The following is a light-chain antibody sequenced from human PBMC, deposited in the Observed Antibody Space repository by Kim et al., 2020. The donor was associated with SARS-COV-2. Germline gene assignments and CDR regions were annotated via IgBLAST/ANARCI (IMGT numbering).Light chain of an antibody. J-gene: IGKJ2*01. CDR1: QYVSSSY. CDR3: LQYGSSPYT. V-gene: IGKV3-20*01. CDR2: GAS. Sequence: EIVLTQSPGTLSLSPGAGATLSCRASQYVSSSYLAWYQQKPGQAPRLLISGASSRATGIPDRFSGSGSGTDFTLTISRLEPEDFAVYYCLQYGSSPYTFGQGTKLEI.